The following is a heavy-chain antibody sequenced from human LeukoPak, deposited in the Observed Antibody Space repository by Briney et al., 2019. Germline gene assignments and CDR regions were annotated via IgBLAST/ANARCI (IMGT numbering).Heavy chain of an antibody. J-gene: IGHJ3*02. CDR2: IYHSGST. Sequence: SETLSLTCTVSGGSISSGGYYWSWIRQPPGKGLEWIGYIYHSGSTYYNPSLKSRVTISVDRSKNQFSLKLSSVTAADTAAYYCARGGWLVQENAFDIWGQGTMVTVSS. CDR3: ARGGWLVQENAFDI. D-gene: IGHD6-19*01. CDR1: GGSISSGGYY. V-gene: IGHV4-30-2*01.